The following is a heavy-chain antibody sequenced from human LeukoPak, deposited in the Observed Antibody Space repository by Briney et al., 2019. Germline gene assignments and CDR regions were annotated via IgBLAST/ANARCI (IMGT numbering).Heavy chain of an antibody. CDR3: ARGIMINQIWPAFDY. CDR1: GYTFIGYY. J-gene: IGHJ4*02. V-gene: IGHV1-2*02. CDR2: INPNSGFT. Sequence: GASVKVSCKASGYTFIGYYMHWVRQAPGQGLEWTGWINPNSGFTNYAQKFQGRVTMTRDTSISTAYMELSRLRSDDTAVYSCARGIMINQIWPAFDYWGQGTLVTVSS. D-gene: IGHD3-16*01.